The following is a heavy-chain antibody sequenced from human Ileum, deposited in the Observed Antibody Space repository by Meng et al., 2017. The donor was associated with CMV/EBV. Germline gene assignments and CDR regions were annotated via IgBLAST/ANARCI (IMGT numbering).Heavy chain of an antibody. CDR1: GITFSSYW. V-gene: IGHV3-7*01. J-gene: IGHJ4*02. Sequence: GESLKISCAASGITFSSYWMSWVRQAPGKGLEWVANINEDGSKKYYVDSVKGRFTIYRDNAKNSLYLQMNSLRAEDTAVYYCAGPPSDSWGQGTLVTVSS. CDR2: INEDGSKK. CDR3: AGPPSDS.